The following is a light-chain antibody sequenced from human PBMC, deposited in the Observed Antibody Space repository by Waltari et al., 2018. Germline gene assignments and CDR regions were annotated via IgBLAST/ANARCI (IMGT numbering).Light chain of an antibody. CDR2: DAS. V-gene: IGKV3-11*01. CDR3: QQRSNWPPIFT. CDR1: QSVSSD. Sequence: TLSCRASQSVSSDLAWYQQKPGQAPRLLIFDASKRATGIPARFSGSGSGTGVTLTISSLEPEDFAVYYCQQRSNWPPIFTFGPGTKVDIK. J-gene: IGKJ3*01.